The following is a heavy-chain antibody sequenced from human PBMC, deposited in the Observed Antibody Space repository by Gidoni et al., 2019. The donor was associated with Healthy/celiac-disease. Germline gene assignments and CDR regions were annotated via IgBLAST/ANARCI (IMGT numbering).Heavy chain of an antibody. J-gene: IGHJ5*02. V-gene: IGHV3-23*01. CDR2: ISVSGGST. Sequence: EVQLLESGGGLVQPGGSLRLSCAASGFTFSSYAMSWVRQAPGKGLEWVSAISVSGGSTYNADSVKGRFTISRENSKNTLYLQMNSLRAEDTAVYYCARAVAGPMGQLGWFDPWGQGTLVTVSS. CDR3: ARAVAGPMGQLGWFDP. CDR1: GFTFSSYA. D-gene: IGHD6-19*01.